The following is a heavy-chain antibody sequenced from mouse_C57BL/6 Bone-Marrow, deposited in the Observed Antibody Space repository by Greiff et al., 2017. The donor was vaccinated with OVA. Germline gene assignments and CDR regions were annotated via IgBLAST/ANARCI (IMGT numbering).Heavy chain of an antibody. CDR2: INPNNGGT. V-gene: IGHV1-26*01. CDR1: GYTFTDYY. CDR3: ARHYCGSSLFAD. Sequence: EVQLQQSGPELVKPGASVKISCKASGYTFTDYYMNWVKQSHGKSLEWIGDINPNNGGTSYNQKFKGKATLTVDKSSSTAYMELRSLTSEDSAVYYCARHYCGSSLFADWGQGTLVTVSA. J-gene: IGHJ3*01. D-gene: IGHD1-1*01.